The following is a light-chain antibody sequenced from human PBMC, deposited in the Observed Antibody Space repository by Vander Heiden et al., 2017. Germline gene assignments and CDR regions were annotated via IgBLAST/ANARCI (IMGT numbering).Light chain of an antibody. CDR1: DVGSYNL. V-gene: IGLV2-23*02. CDR3: CSYAGVGTLHGV. Sequence: QSALPQPASVSGSPDQSISDVGSYNLVSWYQQHPGKAPKLMIYEVNKRPSGVSDRFSGSKSGNTASLTVSGLQAEDEADYYCCSYAGVGTLHGVFGGGTRLTVL. CDR2: EVN. J-gene: IGLJ2*01.